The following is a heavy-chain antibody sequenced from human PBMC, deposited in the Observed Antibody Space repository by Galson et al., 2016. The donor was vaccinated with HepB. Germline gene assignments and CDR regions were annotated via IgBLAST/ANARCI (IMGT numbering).Heavy chain of an antibody. J-gene: IGHJ4*02. V-gene: IGHV1-46*01. Sequence: SVKVSCKASGYTFTSYYMHWVRQTPGQGLEWMGIINPSGGSTSYAQKFQGRVTVTRDTATSTVYMELSSLRSEDTAVYYCARGAGTGGYFDYWGQGTLVTVSS. CDR3: ARGAGTGGYFDY. CDR2: INPSGGST. CDR1: GYTFTSYY. D-gene: IGHD6-19*01.